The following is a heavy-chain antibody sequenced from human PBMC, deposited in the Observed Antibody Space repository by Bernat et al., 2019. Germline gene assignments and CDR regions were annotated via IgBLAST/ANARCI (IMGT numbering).Heavy chain of an antibody. CDR1: GYTFTDFN. CDR3: ARQGLDA. V-gene: IGHV1-3*01. Sequence: QVQLVQSGAEVKKTGASVKVFCKASGYTFTDFNMNWVRQAPGQGLEWTGWINPANGNTKYSEKFQGRLTITRDTSARTVYMEVSSLRSEDTAIYYCARQGLDAWGQGTPVTVSS. J-gene: IGHJ5*02. CDR2: INPANGNT.